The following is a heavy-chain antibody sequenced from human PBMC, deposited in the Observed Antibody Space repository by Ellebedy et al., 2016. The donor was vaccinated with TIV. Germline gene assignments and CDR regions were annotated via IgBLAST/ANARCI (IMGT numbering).Heavy chain of an antibody. CDR2: ISNTGSRT. CDR3: AKERGGGSDSSAPRYYFDY. CDR1: GFTFSSYA. J-gene: IGHJ4*02. Sequence: GESLKISCAASGFTFSSYAMSWVRQAPGKGLEWVSTISNTGSRTYYADSVEGRFIISRDNSKKTLYLQMNSLRADDTAVYYCAKERGGGSDSSAPRYYFDYWGLGTLVTVSS. V-gene: IGHV3-23*01. D-gene: IGHD3-22*01.